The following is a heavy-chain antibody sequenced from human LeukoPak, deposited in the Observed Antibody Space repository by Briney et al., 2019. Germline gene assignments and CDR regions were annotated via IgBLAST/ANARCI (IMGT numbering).Heavy chain of an antibody. Sequence: KSSETLSLTCTVSDGSISSHYWSWIRQPPGKGLEWIGYIYFGGSTNYNPSLKSRVTISVDTSKNQFSLQLSSVTAADTAVYYCARVPPTYPGNWFDPWGQGTLVTVSS. CDR3: ARVPPTYPGNWFDP. V-gene: IGHV4-59*08. J-gene: IGHJ5*02. CDR1: DGSISSHY. CDR2: IYFGGST. D-gene: IGHD2-21*01.